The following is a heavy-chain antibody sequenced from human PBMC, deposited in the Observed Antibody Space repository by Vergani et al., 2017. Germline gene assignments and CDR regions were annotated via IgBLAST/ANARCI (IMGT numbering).Heavy chain of an antibody. V-gene: IGHV1-69*06. CDR1: GGTFSSYA. J-gene: IGHJ4*02. CDR2: IIPIFGTA. CDR3: ARDNFWSGYSSRSDDY. D-gene: IGHD3-3*01. Sequence: QVQLVQSGAEVKKPGSSVKVSCKASGGTFSSYAISWVRQAPGQGLEWMGGIIPIFGTANYAQKFQGRVTITADKSTSTAYMELSSLRSEDTAVYYFARDNFWSGYSSRSDDYWGQGTLVTVSS.